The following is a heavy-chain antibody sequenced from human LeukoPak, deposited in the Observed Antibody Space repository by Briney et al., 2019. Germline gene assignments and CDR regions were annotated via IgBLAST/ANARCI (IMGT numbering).Heavy chain of an antibody. CDR1: GGSISSYS. D-gene: IGHD2-2*03. CDR3: ARASPGYCSSTSCYVGDNWFDP. Sequence: SETLSLTCTVSGGSISSYSWSWIRQPPGKGLEWIGYIYHSGSTYYNPSLKSRVTISVDRSKNQFSLKLSSVTAADTAVYYCARASPGYCSSTSCYVGDNWFDPWGQGTLVTVSS. J-gene: IGHJ5*02. V-gene: IGHV4-30-2*01. CDR2: IYHSGST.